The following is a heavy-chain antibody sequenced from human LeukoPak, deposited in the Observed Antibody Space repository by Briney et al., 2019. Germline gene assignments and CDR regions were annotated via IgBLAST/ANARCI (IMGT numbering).Heavy chain of an antibody. J-gene: IGHJ4*02. V-gene: IGHV1-46*01. CDR2: INTRGGTT. Sequence: ASVKVSCKASGYTFTCYYMHWVRHAPGQGLEWMGLINTRGGTTRYAQKFHGRVTMTRDTSKSTVYMELSSLRSEATAMYYCARDRSHYYDSSGYYSRWEYWGQGTLVTVSS. D-gene: IGHD3-22*01. CDR1: GYTFTCYY. CDR3: ARDRSHYYDSSGYYSRWEY.